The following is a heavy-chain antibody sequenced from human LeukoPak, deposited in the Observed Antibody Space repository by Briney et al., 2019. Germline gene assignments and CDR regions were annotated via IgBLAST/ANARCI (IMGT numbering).Heavy chain of an antibody. J-gene: IGHJ4*02. V-gene: IGHV4-59*01. Sequence: SETLSLTCSVSTDSTNNYYWTWIRQPPGKGLEWMGYIYYTGSANYNPSLESRVTISVDTSKSQFSLKLNSVTAADRAVYYCARDNLATLDSWGQGTLVTVSS. CDR1: TDSTNNYY. CDR3: ARDNLATLDS. D-gene: IGHD6-6*01. CDR2: IYYTGSA.